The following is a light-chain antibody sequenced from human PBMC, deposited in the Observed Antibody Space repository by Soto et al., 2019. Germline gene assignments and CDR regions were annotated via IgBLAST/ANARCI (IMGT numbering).Light chain of an antibody. CDR3: QQFDNYPLT. CDR1: QDIAGA. Sequence: GDRVTITCRASQDIAGALTWYQQREGKAPKLLIYDASSLESGAPSRFSGSGSGTDFTLTISSLQPEDFATYYCQQFDNYPLTFGGGTKVDIK. V-gene: IGKV1D-13*01. J-gene: IGKJ4*01. CDR2: DAS.